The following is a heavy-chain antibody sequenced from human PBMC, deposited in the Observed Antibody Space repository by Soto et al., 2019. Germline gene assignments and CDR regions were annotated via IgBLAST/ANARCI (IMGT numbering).Heavy chain of an antibody. V-gene: IGHV4-34*01. J-gene: IGHJ6*03. D-gene: IGHD2-2*01. Sequence: SETLSLTCAVYGGSFSGYYWSWIRQPPGKGLEWIGEINHSGSTNYNPSLKSRVTISVDTSKNQFSLKLSSVTAADTAVYYCARGKRVPAAKDYYYYYMDVWGKGTTVTVSS. CDR1: GGSFSGYY. CDR2: INHSGST. CDR3: ARGKRVPAAKDYYYYYMDV.